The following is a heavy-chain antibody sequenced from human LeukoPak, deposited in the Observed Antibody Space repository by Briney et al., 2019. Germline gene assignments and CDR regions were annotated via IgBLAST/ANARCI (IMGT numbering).Heavy chain of an antibody. D-gene: IGHD2-21*02. Sequence: GRSLRLSCAASGFTFKNHAMHWVRQAPGKGLEWVAVIWYDGSNTYHADSVKGRFTISRDNSMDTVYVQMNSLRAEDTAVYYCARGGGNYCGGDCYRQPFDYWGQGTLVTVSS. J-gene: IGHJ4*02. CDR1: GFTFKNHA. CDR2: IWYDGSNT. V-gene: IGHV3-30*01. CDR3: ARGGGNYCGGDCYRQPFDY.